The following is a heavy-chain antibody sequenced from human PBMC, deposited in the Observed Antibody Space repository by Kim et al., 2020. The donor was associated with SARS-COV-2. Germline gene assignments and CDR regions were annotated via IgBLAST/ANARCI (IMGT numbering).Heavy chain of an antibody. Sequence: GGSLRLSRAASGFTVSSNYMSWVRQAPGKGLEWVSVIYSGGSTYYADSVKGRFTISRDNSKNTLYLQMNSLRAEDTAVYYCARDRMYYDFWSGYYQSVGMDVWGQGTTFTVSS. CDR1: GFTVSSNY. CDR2: IYSGGST. D-gene: IGHD3-3*01. CDR3: ARDRMYYDFWSGYYQSVGMDV. V-gene: IGHV3-66*01. J-gene: IGHJ6*02.